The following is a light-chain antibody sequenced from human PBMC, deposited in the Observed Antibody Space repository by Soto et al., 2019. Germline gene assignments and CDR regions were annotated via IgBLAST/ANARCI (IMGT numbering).Light chain of an antibody. CDR3: QQYNDWPSLT. CDR2: GAS. V-gene: IGKV3-15*01. CDR1: QSVNNK. Sequence: EIVMTQSPATLSVSPGERATLSCRASQSVNNKLAWYQQKPGPAPRLLVYGASTRATGIPARVSGSGSGTEFTLTISSLQSEDFAVYYCQQYNDWPSLTFGGGTRVEIK. J-gene: IGKJ4*01.